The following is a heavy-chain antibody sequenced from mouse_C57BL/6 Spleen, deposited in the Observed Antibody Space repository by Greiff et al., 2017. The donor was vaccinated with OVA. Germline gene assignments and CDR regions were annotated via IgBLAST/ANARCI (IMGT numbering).Heavy chain of an antibody. D-gene: IGHD2-4*01. CDR2: IYPGNGDT. CDR3: ARDHYDYDVGKFDY. V-gene: IGHV1-12*01. CDR1: GYTFTSYN. Sequence: LQQSGAELVRPGASVKMSCKASGYTFTSYNMHWVKQTPRQGLEWIGAIYPGNGDTSYNQKFKGKATLTVDKSSSTAYMQLSSLTSEDSAVYFCARDHYDYDVGKFDYWGQGTTLTVSS. J-gene: IGHJ2*01.